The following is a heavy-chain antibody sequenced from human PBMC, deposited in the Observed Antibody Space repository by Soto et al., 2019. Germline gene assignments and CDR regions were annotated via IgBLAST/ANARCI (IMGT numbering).Heavy chain of an antibody. D-gene: IGHD3-9*01. CDR1: GFTVSSNY. Sequence: GGSLRLSCAASGFTVSSNYMSWVRQAPGKGLEWVSVISSGGSTYYADSVKGRFTISRHNSKNTMYLQMNSLRAEDMAVYYWARGRILTGYDYWGQGTLVTVSS. CDR2: ISSGGST. CDR3: ARGRILTGYDY. J-gene: IGHJ4*02. V-gene: IGHV3-53*04.